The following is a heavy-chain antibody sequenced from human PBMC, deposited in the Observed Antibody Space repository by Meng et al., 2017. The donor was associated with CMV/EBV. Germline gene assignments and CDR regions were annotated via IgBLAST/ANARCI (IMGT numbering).Heavy chain of an antibody. D-gene: IGHD3-3*01. CDR1: GGSISSYY. V-gene: IGHV4-59*12. CDR2: INYSGST. J-gene: IGHJ5*02. CDR3: ARDSAPDVFWICYDGDGWFDP. Sequence: SETLSLTCTVSGGSISSYYWSWIRQPPGKGLEWIGYINYSGSTNYNPSLKSRVTISVDTSKNQFSLKLSSVTAADTAVYYCARDSAPDVFWICYDGDGWFDPWGQGTLVTVSS.